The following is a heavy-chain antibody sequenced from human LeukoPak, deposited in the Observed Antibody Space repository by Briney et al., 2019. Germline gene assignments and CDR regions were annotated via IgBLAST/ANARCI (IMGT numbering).Heavy chain of an antibody. J-gene: IGHJ4*02. Sequence: GGSLRLSCAASGFTFSSYAMHWVRQAPGEGLEWVAVVSYDGGHKFYADSVKGRFTISRDTSSNTLYLQMNSLRAEDTAVYYCAAEYCSGGSCYTGHSGHDYWGRGTLVTVSS. D-gene: IGHD2-15*01. CDR3: AAEYCSGGSCYTGHSGHDY. CDR1: GFTFSSYA. V-gene: IGHV3-30*04. CDR2: VSYDGGHK.